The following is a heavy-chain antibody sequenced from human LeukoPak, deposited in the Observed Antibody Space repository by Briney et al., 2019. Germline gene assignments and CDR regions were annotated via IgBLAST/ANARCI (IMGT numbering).Heavy chain of an antibody. CDR2: INTNTGNP. D-gene: IGHD6-19*01. V-gene: IGHV7-4-1*02. Sequence: ASVKVSCKASGYTFTSYAMNWVRQAPGQGLEWMGWINTNTGNPTYAQGFTGQFVFSLDTSVSTAYLQISSLKAEDTAVYYCARATSQSRIAVAVYYFDYWGQGTLVTVSS. CDR1: GYTFTSYA. J-gene: IGHJ4*02. CDR3: ARATSQSRIAVAVYYFDY.